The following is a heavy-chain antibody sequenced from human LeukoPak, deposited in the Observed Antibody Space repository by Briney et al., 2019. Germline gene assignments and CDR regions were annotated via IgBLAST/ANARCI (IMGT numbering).Heavy chain of an antibody. CDR1: GYTLTELS. CDR2: FDPEDGET. Sequence: GASVKVSRKVSGYTLTELSMHWVRQAPGKGLEWMGGFDPEDGETIYAQKFQGRVTMTEDTSTDTAYMELSSLRSEDTAVYYCARSPYSSSGFDYWGQGTLVTVSS. J-gene: IGHJ4*02. D-gene: IGHD6-6*01. V-gene: IGHV1-24*01. CDR3: ARSPYSSSGFDY.